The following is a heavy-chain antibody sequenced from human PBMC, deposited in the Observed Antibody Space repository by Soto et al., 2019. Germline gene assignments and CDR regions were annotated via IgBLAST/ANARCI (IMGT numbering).Heavy chain of an antibody. CDR3: ARHLSSSGCYESGMDV. Sequence: PSETLSLTCTVSGGSISSSSYYRGWIRQPPGKGLEWIGSIYYSGSTYYNPSLKSRVTISVDTSKNQFSLKLSSVTAADTDVYYCARHLSSSGCYESGMDVWGQGTTVTVSS. J-gene: IGHJ6*02. CDR2: IYYSGST. D-gene: IGHD6-19*01. CDR1: GGSISSSSYY. V-gene: IGHV4-39*01.